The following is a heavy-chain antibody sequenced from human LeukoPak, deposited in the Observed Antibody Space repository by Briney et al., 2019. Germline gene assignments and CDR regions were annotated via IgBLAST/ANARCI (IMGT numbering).Heavy chain of an antibody. CDR2: ISHDGSDK. J-gene: IGHJ4*02. CDR1: GFTSKKYG. D-gene: IGHD3-3*01. Sequence: GGSLRLSCEASGFTSKKYGMHWVRQAPGKGLEWVAFISHDGSDKYYADSVKGRFTISSDNSKNTQFLQMNSLRVEDTAMYYCAKEGESGYSGGFDYWGQGTLVTVSS. CDR3: AKEGESGYSGGFDY. V-gene: IGHV3-30*18.